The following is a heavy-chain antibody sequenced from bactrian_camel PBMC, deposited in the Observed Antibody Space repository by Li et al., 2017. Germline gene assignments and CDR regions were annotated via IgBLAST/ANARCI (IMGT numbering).Heavy chain of an antibody. CDR3: AAEVSPSTAGYCWQGLLTDFGH. CDR2: NNREGTST. J-gene: IGHJ6*01. Sequence: VQLVESGGDSVQSGGSLRLSCSVSGYTYNCIGWFRQVPGQEREGIAVNNREGTSTYYSDPVKGRFTISHDIVKNILYLQIDGLKPDDTAIYYCAAEVSPSTAGYCWQGLLTDFGHRGQGTQVTVS. CDR1: GYTYNCI. V-gene: IGHV3S33*01. D-gene: IGHD7*01.